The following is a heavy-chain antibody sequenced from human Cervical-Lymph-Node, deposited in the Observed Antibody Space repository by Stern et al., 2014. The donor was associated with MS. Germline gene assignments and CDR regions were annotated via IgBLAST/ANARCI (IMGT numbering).Heavy chain of an antibody. V-gene: IGHV1-69*01. Sequence: VQLVESGAEVKKPGSSVKVSCKASGGTFRSYAISWVRQAPGQGLEWMGGIIPIFGTANYAQKFQGRVTITADESTSTAYMELSSLRSEDTAVYYCARLDSNGVPDDYWGQGTLVTVSS. CDR1: GGTFRSYA. J-gene: IGHJ4*02. CDR3: ARLDSNGVPDDY. CDR2: IIPIFGTA. D-gene: IGHD6-25*01.